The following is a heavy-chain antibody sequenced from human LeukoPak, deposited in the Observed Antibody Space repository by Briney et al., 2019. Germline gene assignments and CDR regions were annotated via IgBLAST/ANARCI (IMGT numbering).Heavy chain of an antibody. D-gene: IGHD3-10*01. Sequence: ASVKVSCKASGYTFTGYYMHWVRQAPGQGLEWMGWISAYNGNTNYAQKLQGRVTMTTDTSTSTAYMELRSLRSDDTAVYYCARSDGSGSYYNGGDYWGQGTLVTVSS. J-gene: IGHJ4*02. CDR1: GYTFTGYY. V-gene: IGHV1-18*04. CDR2: ISAYNGNT. CDR3: ARSDGSGSYYNGGDY.